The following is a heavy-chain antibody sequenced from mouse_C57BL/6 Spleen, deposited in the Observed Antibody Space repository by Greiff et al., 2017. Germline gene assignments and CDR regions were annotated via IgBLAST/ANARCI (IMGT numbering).Heavy chain of an antibody. D-gene: IGHD2-4*01. Sequence: VQLKQSGPGLVKPSQSLSLTCSVTGYSITSGYYWNWIRQFPGNKLEWMGYISYDGSNNYNPSLKHRTSITRDTSKNQFFLKLNSVTTEDTATYYCARDPIYYDYDWYFDVWGTGTTVTVSS. J-gene: IGHJ1*03. CDR1: GYSITSGYY. CDR2: ISYDGSN. CDR3: ARDPIYYDYDWYFDV. V-gene: IGHV3-6*01.